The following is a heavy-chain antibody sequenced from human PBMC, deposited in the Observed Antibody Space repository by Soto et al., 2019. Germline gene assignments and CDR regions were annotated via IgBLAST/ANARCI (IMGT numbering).Heavy chain of an antibody. Sequence: PSETLSLTCTVSGGSISSGDYYWSWIRQPPGKGLGWIGYIYYSGSTYYNPSLKSRVTISVDTSKNQFSLKLSSVTAADTAVYYCARTLYNWNDDFNWFDPWGQGTLVTVSS. CDR3: ARTLYNWNDDFNWFDP. J-gene: IGHJ5*02. CDR2: IYYSGST. D-gene: IGHD1-20*01. V-gene: IGHV4-30-4*01. CDR1: GGSISSGDYY.